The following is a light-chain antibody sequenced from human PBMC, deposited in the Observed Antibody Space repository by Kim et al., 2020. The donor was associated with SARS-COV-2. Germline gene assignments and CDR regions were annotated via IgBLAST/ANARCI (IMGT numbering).Light chain of an antibody. Sequence: VTISCTGSSSNIGAGYDVHWYQQLPGTAPHLLIYGNSNRPSGVPDRFSGSKSGTSASLAITGLQAEDEADYYCQSYDSSLSGFVVFGGGTQLTVL. CDR2: GNS. J-gene: IGLJ2*01. CDR1: SSNIGAGYD. CDR3: QSYDSSLSGFVV. V-gene: IGLV1-40*01.